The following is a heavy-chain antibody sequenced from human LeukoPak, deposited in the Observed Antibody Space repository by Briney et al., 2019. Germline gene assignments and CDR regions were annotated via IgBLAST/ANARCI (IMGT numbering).Heavy chain of an antibody. V-gene: IGHV4-39*07. CDR2: IYHSGST. J-gene: IGHJ6*02. CDR1: GGSIRSSYYY. D-gene: IGHD2-2*01. Sequence: SETLSLTCTVSGGSIRSSYYYWGWIRQPPGKGLEWIGEIYHSGSTNYNPSLKSRVTISVDKSKNQFSLKLSSVTAADTAVYYCASSLGYCSSTSCPAYYYGMDVWGQGTTVTVSS. CDR3: ASSLGYCSSTSCPAYYYGMDV.